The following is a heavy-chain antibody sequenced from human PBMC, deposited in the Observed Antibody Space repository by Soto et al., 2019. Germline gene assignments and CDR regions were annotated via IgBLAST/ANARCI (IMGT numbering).Heavy chain of an antibody. J-gene: IGHJ5*02. CDR2: INAANGDT. CDR1: GYTCTSYG. CDR3: VRRHVSATGIDWFDP. D-gene: IGHD6-13*01. V-gene: IGHV1-3*01. Sequence: ASVKVSCKASGYTCTSYGIHSLLQGPGQRLEWMGWINAANGDTKYSPKFQGRVTITRDTSASTAYMELSSLRSEDTAVYYCVRRHVSATGIDWFDPWGQGTLVTVSS.